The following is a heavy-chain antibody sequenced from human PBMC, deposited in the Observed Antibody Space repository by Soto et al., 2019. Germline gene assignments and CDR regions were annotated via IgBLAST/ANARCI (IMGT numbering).Heavy chain of an antibody. CDR2: IYSGGNT. CDR3: ARDRLQTSYYGLHWYYFDY. Sequence: GGSLRLSCAASGFTVSSNYMSWVRQAPGKGLEWVSVIYSGGNTYYADSVKGRFTISRDNSKNTLYLQMNSLRAEDTAVYYCARDRLQTSYYGLHWYYFDYWGRGTLVTVSS. CDR1: GFTVSSNY. D-gene: IGHD2-8*02. J-gene: IGHJ4*02. V-gene: IGHV3-53*01.